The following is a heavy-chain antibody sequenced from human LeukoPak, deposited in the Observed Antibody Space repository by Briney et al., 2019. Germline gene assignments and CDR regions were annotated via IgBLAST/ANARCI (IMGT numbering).Heavy chain of an antibody. CDR2: ISGDGGST. J-gene: IGHJ6*03. V-gene: IGHV3-43*02. CDR1: GFTFDDYA. D-gene: IGHD1-7*01. CDR3: ARSSQYNLNYALYYYYYMDV. Sequence: GGSLRLSCAASGFTFDDYAMHWVRQAPGKGLEWVSLISGDGGSTYYADSVKGRFTISRDNSKNSLHLQMNSLRTEDTASYYCARSSQYNLNYALYYYYYMDVWGKGTTVTVSS.